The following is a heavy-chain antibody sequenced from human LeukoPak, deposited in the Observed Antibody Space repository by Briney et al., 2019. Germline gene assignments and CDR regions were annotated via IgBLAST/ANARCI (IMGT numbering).Heavy chain of an antibody. D-gene: IGHD6-13*01. CDR1: GYSFTSYY. Sequence: GASVKVSCKASGYSFTSYYMHWVRQAPGQGLEWMGIINPSGGSTSYAQKFQGRVTITRDTSASTAYMELSSLRSEDMAVYYCAREGIAAAGPFDYWGQGTLVTVSS. J-gene: IGHJ4*02. CDR3: AREGIAAAGPFDY. V-gene: IGHV1-46*01. CDR2: INPSGGST.